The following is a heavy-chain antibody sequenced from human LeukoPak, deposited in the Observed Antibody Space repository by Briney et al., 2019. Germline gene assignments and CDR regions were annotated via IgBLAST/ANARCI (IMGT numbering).Heavy chain of an antibody. V-gene: IGHV3-11*01. Sequence: GGSLRLSCAASGFTVSSNYMSWVRQAPGKGLECVSYISYSSSTIYYADSVKGRFTISRDNAKNSLYLQMNSLRAEDTAVYYCARDPGSHNSSGWYDYWGQGTLVTVSS. CDR1: GFTVSSNY. CDR2: ISYSSSTI. CDR3: ARDPGSHNSSGWYDY. J-gene: IGHJ4*02. D-gene: IGHD6-19*01.